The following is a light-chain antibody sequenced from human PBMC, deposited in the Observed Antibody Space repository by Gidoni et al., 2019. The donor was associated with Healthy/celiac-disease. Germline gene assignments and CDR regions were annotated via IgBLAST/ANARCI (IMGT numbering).Light chain of an antibody. J-gene: IGKJ1*01. V-gene: IGKV1-27*01. CDR2: AAS. Sequence: TQTVRSPSALSASVGDRVTITCRASQGISNYLAWYQQKPGKVPKLLIYAASTLQSGVPSRFSGSGSGTDFTLTISSLQPGDVATYYCQKYNSAPRTFGQGTKVEIK. CDR3: QKYNSAPRT. CDR1: QGISNY.